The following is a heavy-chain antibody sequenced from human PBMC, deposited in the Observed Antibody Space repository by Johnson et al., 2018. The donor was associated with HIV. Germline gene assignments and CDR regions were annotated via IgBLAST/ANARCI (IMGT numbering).Heavy chain of an antibody. CDR1: GFIFSDYW. CDR3: ERAVYSSSSSCAFDI. V-gene: IGHV3-74*02. D-gene: IGHD6-6*01. CDR2: INSYGSST. Sequence: VQLVESGGGLVQPGGSLRLSCAASGFIFSDYWMHWVRQAPGKGLVWVSRINSYGSSTTYADSVKGRFTISRDNAKNTVYLQMNSLRGEDTAVYYCERAVYSSSSSCAFDIWGQGTMVTVSS. J-gene: IGHJ3*02.